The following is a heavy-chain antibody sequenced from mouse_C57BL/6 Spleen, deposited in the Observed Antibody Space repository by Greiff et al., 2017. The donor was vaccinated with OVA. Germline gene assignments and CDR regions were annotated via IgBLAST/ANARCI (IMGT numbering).Heavy chain of an antibody. J-gene: IGHJ2*01. V-gene: IGHV1-81*01. CDR2: IYPRSGNT. D-gene: IGHD1-1*01. CDR3: ARSVYYYGSSLDY. Sequence: QVQLQQSGAELARPGASVKLSCKASGYTFTSYGISWVKQRTGQGLEWIGEIYPRSGNTYYNEKFKGKATLTADKSSSTAYMELRSLTSEVSAVYFCARSVYYYGSSLDYWGQGTTLTFSS. CDR1: GYTFTSYG.